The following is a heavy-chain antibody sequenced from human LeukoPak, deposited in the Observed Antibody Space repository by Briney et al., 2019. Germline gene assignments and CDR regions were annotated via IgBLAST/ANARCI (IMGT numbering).Heavy chain of an antibody. Sequence: SETLSLTCTVSGGSISSFYWSWIRQPAGKGLEWIGYIYYSGSTYYNPSLKSRVTISVDTSKNQFSLKLSSVTAADTAVYYCASYKRRPGAFDIWGQGTMVAVSS. V-gene: IGHV4-59*06. CDR1: GGSISSFY. J-gene: IGHJ3*02. CDR3: ASYKRRPGAFDI. D-gene: IGHD2-2*02. CDR2: IYYSGST.